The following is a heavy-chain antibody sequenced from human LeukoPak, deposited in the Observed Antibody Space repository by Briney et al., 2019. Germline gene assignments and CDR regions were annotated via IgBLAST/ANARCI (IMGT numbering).Heavy chain of an antibody. J-gene: IGHJ4*02. CDR1: GGSISSSSYY. CDR3: ARDGEHYYFDY. Sequence: PSETLPLTCTVSGGSISSSSYYWGWIRQPPGKGLEWIGSIYYSGSTYYNPSLKSRVTISVDTSKNQFSLKLSSVTAADTAVYYCARDGEHYYFDYWGQGTLVTVSS. D-gene: IGHD1/OR15-1a*01. CDR2: IYYSGST. V-gene: IGHV4-39*02.